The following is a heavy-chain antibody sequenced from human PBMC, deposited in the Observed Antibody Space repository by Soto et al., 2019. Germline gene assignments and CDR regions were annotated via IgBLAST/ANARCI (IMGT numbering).Heavy chain of an antibody. D-gene: IGHD3-10*01. V-gene: IGHV4-39*01. CDR3: ARGIARGYYGSGSYGY. CDR2: IYYSGST. Sequence: PSETLSLTCTVSGGSISSSSYYWCWIRHPPGKGLEWIGSIYYSGSTYYNPSLKSRVTISVDTSKNQFSLKLSSVTAADTAVYYCARGIARGYYGSGSYGYWGQGTLVTVSS. J-gene: IGHJ4*02. CDR1: GGSISSSSYY.